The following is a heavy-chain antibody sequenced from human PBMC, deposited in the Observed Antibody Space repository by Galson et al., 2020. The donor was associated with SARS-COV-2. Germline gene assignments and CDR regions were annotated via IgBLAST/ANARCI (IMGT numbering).Heavy chain of an antibody. CDR2: INPNSGGT. CDR3: AGYCSSTSSCLGVGNWFDP. CDR1: GYTFTGYY. D-gene: IGHD2-2*01. Sequence: ASVKVSCKASGYTFTGYYMHWVRQAPGQGLEWMGWINPNSGGTNYAQKFQGRVTMTRDTSISTAYMELSRLRSDDTAVYYCAGYCSSTSSCLGVGNWFDPWGQGTLVT. V-gene: IGHV1-2*02. J-gene: IGHJ5*02.